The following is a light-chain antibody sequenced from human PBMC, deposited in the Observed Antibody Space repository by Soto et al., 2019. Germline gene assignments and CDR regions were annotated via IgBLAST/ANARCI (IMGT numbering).Light chain of an antibody. CDR3: QQIFSPPSP. Sequence: DIQMTQSLSSLSASVGDRVTITCRASQSISNYLNWYQQKPGKAPKLLIYVASTLQSGVPSRFSGSGFEKDFTPPISILQPEIFATYYCQQIFSPPSPLGRGTKREIK. J-gene: IGKJ2*01. CDR1: QSISNY. CDR2: VAS. V-gene: IGKV1-39*01.